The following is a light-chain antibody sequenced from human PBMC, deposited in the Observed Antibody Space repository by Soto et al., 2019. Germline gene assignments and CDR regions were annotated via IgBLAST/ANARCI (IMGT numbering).Light chain of an antibody. CDR1: QSVNSK. J-gene: IGKJ4*01. Sequence: EIVMTQSPATLSVSPGERATLSCRAGQSVNSKLAWYQQKPGQAPRLLIFCSSTTATGIPARFSGSGSGTEFTLTISSLQSEDYAVYYCQQYNKWPLTFGGGTKVEIK. CDR2: CSS. V-gene: IGKV3-15*01. CDR3: QQYNKWPLT.